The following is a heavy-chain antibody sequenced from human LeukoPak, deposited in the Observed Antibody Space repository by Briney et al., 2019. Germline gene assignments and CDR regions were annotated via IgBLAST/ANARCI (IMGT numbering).Heavy chain of an antibody. CDR3: ARVSADGYNYSLDY. J-gene: IGHJ4*02. D-gene: IGHD5-24*01. CDR1: GGSFSGYY. CDR2: INHSGST. Sequence: SETLSLTCAVYGGSFSGYYWSWIRQPPGKGLEWIGEINHSGSTNYNPSPKSRVTISVDTSKNQFSLKLSSVTAADTAVYYCARVSADGYNYSLDYWGQGTLVTVSS. V-gene: IGHV4-34*01.